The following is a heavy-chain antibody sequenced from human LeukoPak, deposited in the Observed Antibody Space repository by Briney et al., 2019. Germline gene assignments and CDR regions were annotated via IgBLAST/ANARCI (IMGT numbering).Heavy chain of an antibody. CDR1: GGSISSSSYY. J-gene: IGHJ4*02. D-gene: IGHD3-22*01. V-gene: IGHV4-39*01. CDR2: IYYSGST. Sequence: SGTLSLTCTVSGGSISSSSYYWGWIRQPPGKGLEWIGSIYYSGSTYYNPSLKSRFTISVDTSKNQFSMKLSSVTAADTAVYYCARRYYYDSSGYPSYYFDYWGQGTLVTVSS. CDR3: ARRYYYDSSGYPSYYFDY.